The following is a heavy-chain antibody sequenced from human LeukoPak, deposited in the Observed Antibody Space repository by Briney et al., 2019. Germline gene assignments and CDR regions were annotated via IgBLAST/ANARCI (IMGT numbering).Heavy chain of an antibody. CDR3: ARVFGYSYGYYFDY. Sequence: SETLSLTCAVSGYSISSGYYWGWIRQPPGKGPEWIGSIYHSGSTYYNPSLKSRVTISVDASKYQFSLKLSSVTAADTAVYYCARVFGYSYGYYFDYWGQGTLVTVSS. CDR1: GYSISSGYY. D-gene: IGHD5-18*01. V-gene: IGHV4-38-2*01. J-gene: IGHJ4*02. CDR2: IYHSGST.